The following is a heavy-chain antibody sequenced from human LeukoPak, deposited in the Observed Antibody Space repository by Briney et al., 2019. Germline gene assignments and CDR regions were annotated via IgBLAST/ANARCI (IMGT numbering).Heavy chain of an antibody. J-gene: IGHJ4*02. CDR1: GFTFSNYA. CDR3: AKDGTDYGDYGFDS. D-gene: IGHD4-17*01. V-gene: IGHV3-23*01. CDR2: INGGGGRT. Sequence: GGSLRLSCAASGFTFSNYAMSWVRQAPGKGLEWVSAINGGGGRTYYADSVKGRSTISRDNSKNTVYLQMNSLRAEDTAIYYCAKDGTDYGDYGFDSWGQGTLVTVSS.